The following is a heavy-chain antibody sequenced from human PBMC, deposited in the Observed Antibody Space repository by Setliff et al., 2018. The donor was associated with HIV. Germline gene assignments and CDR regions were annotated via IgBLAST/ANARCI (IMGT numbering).Heavy chain of an antibody. D-gene: IGHD3-10*01. Sequence: ASETLSLTCTVSSGSISTYSWGWIRQPPGKGLEWIGSIYYSGSTYYNPSLKSRVSLSVDTSKNQFSLRLSSMTAADTALYYCARASKQDLLWFGFFDYWGQGTLVTVSS. CDR2: IYYSGST. CDR3: ARASKQDLLWFGFFDY. J-gene: IGHJ4*02. CDR1: SGSISTYS. V-gene: IGHV4-39*07.